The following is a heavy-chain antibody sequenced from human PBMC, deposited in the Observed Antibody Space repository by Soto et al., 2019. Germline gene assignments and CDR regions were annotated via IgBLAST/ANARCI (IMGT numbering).Heavy chain of an antibody. CDR3: AGGWGIAAPGPNWFDP. Sequence: ASVKVSCKASGYSLSGYYLHWVRQAPGQGPEWMGWINPNSGGTKYVQKFQGRVTMNRDTSISTVYLELSRLRSDDTAVYYCAGGWGIAAPGPNWFDPWGQGTLVTVS. CDR2: INPNSGGT. J-gene: IGHJ5*02. CDR1: GYSLSGYY. D-gene: IGHD6-13*01. V-gene: IGHV1-2*02.